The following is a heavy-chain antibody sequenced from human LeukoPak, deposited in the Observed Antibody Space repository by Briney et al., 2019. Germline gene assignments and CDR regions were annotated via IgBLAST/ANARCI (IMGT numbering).Heavy chain of an antibody. D-gene: IGHD3-22*01. Sequence: SETLSLTCAVSGGSISSGGYSWSWIRQPPGKGLEWIGYIYHSGSTYYNPSLKSRVTISVDTSKNQFSLKLSSVTAADTAVYYCARVRRGYYDSSGYYWSVHAFDIWGQGTMVTVSS. V-gene: IGHV4-30-2*01. J-gene: IGHJ3*02. CDR2: IYHSGST. CDR1: GGSISSGGYS. CDR3: ARVRRGYYDSSGYYWSVHAFDI.